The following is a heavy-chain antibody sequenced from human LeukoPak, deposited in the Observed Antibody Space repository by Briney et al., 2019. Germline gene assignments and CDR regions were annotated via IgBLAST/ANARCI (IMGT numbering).Heavy chain of an antibody. J-gene: IGHJ4*02. D-gene: IGHD3-10*01. CDR3: AKEGKTRTWNYSQAKPVY. CDR2: IYSGGST. CDR1: GFTVSSNY. Sequence: PGGSLRLSCAASGFTVSSNYMSWVRQAPGKGLEWVSVIYSGGSTYHADSVKGRFTISRDNSKNTLYLQMNSLRAEDTAIYYCAKEGKTRTWNYSQAKPVYWGQGTLVTVSS. V-gene: IGHV3-53*01.